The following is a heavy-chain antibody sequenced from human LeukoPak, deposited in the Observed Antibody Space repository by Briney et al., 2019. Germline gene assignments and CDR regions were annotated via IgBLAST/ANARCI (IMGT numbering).Heavy chain of an antibody. CDR1: GGSISSYY. CDR2: IYYSGST. V-gene: IGHV4-59*08. J-gene: IGHJ4*02. D-gene: IGHD2-2*01. Sequence: SETLSLTCTVSGGSISSYYWSWIRQPPGKGLEWIGYIYYSGSTNYNPSLKSRVTISVDTSKNQFSLKLSSVTAADTAVYYCARHGGVLGYCSSTSCPPGAFDYWGQGTLVTVSS. CDR3: ARHGGVLGYCSSTSCPPGAFDY.